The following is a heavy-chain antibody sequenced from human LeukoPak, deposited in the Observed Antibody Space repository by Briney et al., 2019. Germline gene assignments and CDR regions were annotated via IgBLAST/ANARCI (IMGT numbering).Heavy chain of an antibody. CDR2: IFYSAYT. CDR3: ARGYSSSHYYFDY. Sequence: PSETLSLTCTVSGGPVSSSTYYWGWIRQPPGKGLEWIGSIFYSAYTYYNPSLKSQVSISVDTSKNQFSLKLSSVTAADTAVYYCARGYSSSHYYFDYWGQGTLVTVSS. V-gene: IGHV4-39*07. J-gene: IGHJ4*02. CDR1: GGPVSSSTYY. D-gene: IGHD6-6*01.